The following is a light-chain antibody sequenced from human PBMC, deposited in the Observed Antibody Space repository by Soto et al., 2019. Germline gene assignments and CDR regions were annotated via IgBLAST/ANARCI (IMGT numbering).Light chain of an antibody. J-gene: IGLJ7*01. CDR2: EVS. V-gene: IGLV2-14*01. Sequence: QSVLTQPASVSGSPGQSITISCTGTSSDVGGYNYVSWYQQRPGKAPKLMIYEVSNRPSGVSNRFSGSKSDNTASLTISGLQAEDEADYYCSSFTSTSSVVFGGGTQLTVL. CDR1: SSDVGGYNY. CDR3: SSFTSTSSVV.